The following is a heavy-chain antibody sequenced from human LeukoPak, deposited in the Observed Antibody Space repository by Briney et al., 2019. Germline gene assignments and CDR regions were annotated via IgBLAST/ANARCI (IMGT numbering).Heavy chain of an antibody. CDR2: ISSDGSMI. Sequence: GGSLRLSCAASGFTFSSYEMNWVRQAPGKGLEWISCISSDGSMIGYADSVKGRFTISRDNTKNSVYLQMNSLRAEDTAVYYCTRVEETATTAAIIRKYSYYYYYMDVWGKGNTVTVSS. J-gene: IGHJ6*03. CDR3: TRVEETATTAAIIRKYSYYYYYMDV. D-gene: IGHD4-11*01. CDR1: GFTFSSYE. V-gene: IGHV3-48*03.